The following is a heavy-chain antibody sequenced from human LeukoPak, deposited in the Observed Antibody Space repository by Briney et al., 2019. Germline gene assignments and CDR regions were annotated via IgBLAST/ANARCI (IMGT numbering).Heavy chain of an antibody. J-gene: IGHJ4*02. Sequence: GESLKISCKGSGYIFTSYWIGWVRQMPGKGLEWMGIIYTGDSDTRYSPSFQGQVAISADKSISTAYLQWSTLRASDTAMYYCARGSGPYLDYWGQGTLVSVSS. CDR1: GYIFTSYW. V-gene: IGHV5-51*01. CDR2: IYTGDSDT. CDR3: ARGSGPYLDY.